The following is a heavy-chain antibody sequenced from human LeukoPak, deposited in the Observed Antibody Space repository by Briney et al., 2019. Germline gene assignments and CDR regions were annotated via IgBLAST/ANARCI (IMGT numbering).Heavy chain of an antibody. CDR3: AIKYYYYYGMDV. V-gene: IGHV5-10-1*01. CDR1: GYSFTSYW. CDR2: IDPSDSYT. J-gene: IGHJ6*02. Sequence: GESLKISCKGSGYSFTSYWISWVRQMPGKGLEWMGRIDPSDSYTNYSPSFQGHVTISADKSISTAYLQWSSLRASDTAMYYCAIKYYYYYGMDVWGQGTTVTVSS.